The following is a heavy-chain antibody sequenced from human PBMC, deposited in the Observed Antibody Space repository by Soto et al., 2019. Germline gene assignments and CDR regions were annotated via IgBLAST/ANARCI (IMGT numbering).Heavy chain of an antibody. CDR3: ARSAYYYDSSGSLLY. CDR1: GYTFTSYD. Sequence: ASVKVSCKASGYTFTSYDMHWVRQAPGQRLEWMGWINAGNGNTKYSQKFQGRVTMTTDTSTSTAYMELRSLRSDDTAVYYCARSAYYYDSSGSLLYWGQGTLVTVSS. D-gene: IGHD3-22*01. J-gene: IGHJ4*02. V-gene: IGHV1-3*01. CDR2: INAGNGNT.